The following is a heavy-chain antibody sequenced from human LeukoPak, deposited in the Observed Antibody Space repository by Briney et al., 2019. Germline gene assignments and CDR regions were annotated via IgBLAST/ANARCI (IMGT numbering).Heavy chain of an antibody. CDR3: ARDYYTSGSPNDY. J-gene: IGHJ4*02. Sequence: GGSLRLSCAASGFTFSSYWMHWVRPAPGKGLVWVSRINSDGSSTNYADSVKGRFTISRDNAKNTLYLQMNSLRAEDTAVYYCARDYYTSGSPNDYWGQGTLVTVSS. V-gene: IGHV3-74*01. CDR2: INSDGSST. CDR1: GFTFSSYW. D-gene: IGHD3-10*01.